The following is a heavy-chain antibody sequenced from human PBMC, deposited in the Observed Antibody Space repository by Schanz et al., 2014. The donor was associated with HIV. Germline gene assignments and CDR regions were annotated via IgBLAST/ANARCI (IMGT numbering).Heavy chain of an antibody. CDR2: LSGSGSNI. Sequence: QVQLVESGGDLVKPGGSLRLSCTASGFSFSDYHMSWIRQAPGKGLEWDSSLSGSGSNIYYADSVKGRFTISRDNGKNSLFLQMNNLRADDTAVYYCASVELGYFDYWGQGTLVTVSS. J-gene: IGHJ4*02. V-gene: IGHV3-11*01. CDR1: GFSFSDYH. D-gene: IGHD7-27*01. CDR3: ASVELGYFDY.